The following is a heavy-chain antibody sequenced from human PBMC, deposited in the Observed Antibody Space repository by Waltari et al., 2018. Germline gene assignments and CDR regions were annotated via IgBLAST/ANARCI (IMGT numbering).Heavy chain of an antibody. CDR2: IYHGGIT. V-gene: IGHV4-38-2*01. D-gene: IGHD2-2*01. CDR3: ARIRVVVPAADSYNWFDP. J-gene: IGHJ5*02. CDR1: GYSISSCYY. Sequence: QVQLQESGPGLVTPSETLSLTCAVSGYSISSCYYWGWIRQPPGKGLEWIGSIYHGGITYYNPSLKSRVTISVDTSKNQFSLKLSSVTAADTAVYYCARIRVVVPAADSYNWFDPWGQGTLVTVSS.